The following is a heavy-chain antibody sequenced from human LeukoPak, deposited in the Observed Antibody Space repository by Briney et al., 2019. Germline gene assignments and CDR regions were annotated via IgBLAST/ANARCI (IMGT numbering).Heavy chain of an antibody. Sequence: ASVKVSCKASGYTFTSYGISWVRQAPGQGLEWMGMIYPRDGSTSYAQKFQGRVTVTRDTSTSTVHMELSGLGSEDTAVYYCARDQEGFDYWGQGTLVTVSS. J-gene: IGHJ4*02. V-gene: IGHV1-46*01. CDR2: IYPRDGST. CDR3: ARDQEGFDY. CDR1: GYTFTSYG.